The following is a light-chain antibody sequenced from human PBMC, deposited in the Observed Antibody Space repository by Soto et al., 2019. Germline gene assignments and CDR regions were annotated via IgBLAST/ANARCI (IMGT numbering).Light chain of an antibody. CDR3: GSYSSSSTLYV. V-gene: IGLV2-14*03. Sequence: QSVLTQPASVSGSPGQSITISCTGTSSDVGGSNYVSWYQQHPGKAPKLMIYDVSNRPSGVSNRFSGSKSGNTASLTISGLQAEYEADYYCGSYSSSSTLYVFGTGTKLTVL. J-gene: IGLJ1*01. CDR1: SSDVGGSNY. CDR2: DVS.